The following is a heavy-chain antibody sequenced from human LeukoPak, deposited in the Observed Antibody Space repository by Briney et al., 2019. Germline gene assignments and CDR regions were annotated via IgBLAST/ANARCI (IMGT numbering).Heavy chain of an antibody. CDR2: IYSGGST. CDR3: ARDDTGESSNDAFDV. J-gene: IGHJ3*01. Sequence: GGSLRLPCTASGFTVSSNYMSWVRQAPGKGLEWVSVIYSGGSTYYADSVKGRFTISRDNSKNTLYLQMNSLRAEDTAVYYCARDDTGESSNDAFDVGGEASMVTVSS. V-gene: IGHV3-53*01. CDR1: GFTVSSNY. D-gene: IGHD7-27*01.